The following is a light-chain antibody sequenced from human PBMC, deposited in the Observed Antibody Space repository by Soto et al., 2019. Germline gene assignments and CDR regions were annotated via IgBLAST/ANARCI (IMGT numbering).Light chain of an antibody. CDR3: QQYNYFWA. J-gene: IGKJ1*01. Sequence: MSQSPATVSGYVGDRVTITCRASQTISSWLAWYQQKPGKAPKLLIYAASTLQSGVPSRFSGSGSGTEFSLTISSLQPDDFATYYCQQYNYFWAFGQGTKVDVK. CDR1: QTISSW. V-gene: IGKV1-5*01. CDR2: AAS.